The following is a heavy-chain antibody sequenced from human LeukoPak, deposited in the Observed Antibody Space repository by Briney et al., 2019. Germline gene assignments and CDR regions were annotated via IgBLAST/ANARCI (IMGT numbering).Heavy chain of an antibody. CDR3: AALRGLLYYYYYGMDV. J-gene: IGHJ6*02. V-gene: IGHV4-34*01. CDR1: GGSFSGYY. CDR2: INHSGST. Sequence: PSGTLSLTCAVYGGSFSGYYWSWIRQPPGKGLEWIGEINHSGSTNYNPSLKSRVTISVDTSKNQFSLKLSSVTAADTAVYYCAALRGLLYYYYYGMDVWGQGTTVTVSS. D-gene: IGHD5-12*01.